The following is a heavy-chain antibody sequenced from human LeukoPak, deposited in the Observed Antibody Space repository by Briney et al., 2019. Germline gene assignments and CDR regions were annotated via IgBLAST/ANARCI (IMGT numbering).Heavy chain of an antibody. V-gene: IGHV1-58*02. J-gene: IGHJ3*02. D-gene: IGHD2-2*02. CDR2: IVVGSGNT. CDR1: GFTFTSSA. Sequence: GASVKVSCKASGFTFTSSAMQWVRQARGQRLEWIGWIVVGSGNTNYAQKFQERVTITRDMSTSTAYMELSSLRSEDTAVYYCAAIGPNCSSTSCYNQDAFDIWGQGTMVTVPS. CDR3: AAIGPNCSSTSCYNQDAFDI.